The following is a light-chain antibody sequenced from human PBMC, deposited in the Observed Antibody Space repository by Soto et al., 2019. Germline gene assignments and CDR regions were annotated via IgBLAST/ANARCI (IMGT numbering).Light chain of an antibody. CDR2: GAS. CDR3: QQYNNSPEYT. V-gene: IGKV3-20*01. Sequence: ELVLTQSPGTLSLSPGERATLSCKASQSVTSRYLAWYQQKPGQAPRLLIYGASSRATGIPDRFSGSGSGTDFTLTISRLEPEDSAVYFCQQYNNSPEYTFGQGTKLEIK. J-gene: IGKJ2*01. CDR1: QSVTSRY.